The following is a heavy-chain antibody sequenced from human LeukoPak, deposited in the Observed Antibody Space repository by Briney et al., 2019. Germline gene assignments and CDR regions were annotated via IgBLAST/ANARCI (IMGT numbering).Heavy chain of an antibody. J-gene: IGHJ3*02. CDR1: GFTFSSYS. D-gene: IGHD1-26*01. CDR2: ISGSGGST. CDR3: AKDVLWESNAFDI. V-gene: IGHV3-23*01. Sequence: GGSLRLSCAASGFTFSSYSMNWVRQAPGKGLEWVSAISGSGGSTYYADSVKGRFTISRDNSKNTLYLQMNSLRAEDTAVYYCAKDVLWESNAFDIWGQGTMVTVSS.